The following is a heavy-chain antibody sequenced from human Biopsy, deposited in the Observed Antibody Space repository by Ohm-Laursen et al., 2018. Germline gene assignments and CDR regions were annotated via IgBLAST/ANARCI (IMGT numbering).Heavy chain of an antibody. J-gene: IGHJ4*02. CDR1: GKTFSDYQ. V-gene: IGHV4-34*08. CDR3: GNEVHGRDY. Sequence: SETLSLTWPVFGKTFSDYQWSWIRQPPGKGLEWIGQINQAGTTNYNPSLKSRVSISADASKYEFSLRLTSVTAADTAVYLCGNEVHGRDYWGLGAQVTVSS. D-gene: IGHD2-15*01. CDR2: INQAGTT.